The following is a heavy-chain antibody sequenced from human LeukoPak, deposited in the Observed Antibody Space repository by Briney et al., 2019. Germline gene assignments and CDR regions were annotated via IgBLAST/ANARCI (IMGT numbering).Heavy chain of an antibody. CDR2: IYYSGST. CDR1: GGSISSYY. J-gene: IGHJ4*02. V-gene: IGHV4-59*01. D-gene: IGHD4-17*01. Sequence: SETLSLTCTVSGGSISSYYWSWIRQPPGKGLEWIGYIYYSGSTNYNPSLKSRVTISVDTSKNQLSLKLSSVTAADTAVYYCAREDYGDFHFDYWGQGTLVTVSS. CDR3: AREDYGDFHFDY.